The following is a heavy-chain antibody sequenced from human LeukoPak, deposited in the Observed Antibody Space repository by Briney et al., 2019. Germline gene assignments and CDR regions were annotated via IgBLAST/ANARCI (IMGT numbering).Heavy chain of an antibody. D-gene: IGHD2-15*01. J-gene: IGHJ4*02. CDR2: ISGSGGST. V-gene: IGHV3-23*01. CDR1: GFTFSSYG. Sequence: GRSLRLSCAASGFTFSSYGMHWVRQAPGKGLEWVSAISGSGGSTYYADSVKGRFTISRDNSKNTLYLQMNSLRAEDTAVYYCAKVVASGYCSGGSCYSSLDYWGQGTLVTVSS. CDR3: AKVVASGYCSGGSCYSSLDY.